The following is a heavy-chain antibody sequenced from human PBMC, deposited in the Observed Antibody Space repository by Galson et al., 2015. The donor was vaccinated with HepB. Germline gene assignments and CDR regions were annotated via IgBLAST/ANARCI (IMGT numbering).Heavy chain of an antibody. V-gene: IGHV5-51*03. J-gene: IGHJ4*02. CDR3: ARLGVTGTTGFDY. CDR1: GYSFTTYW. Sequence: QSGAEVKKSGESLKISCRCSGYSFTTYWIGWVRQMPGKGLEWMGIIYPGDSDTRYSPSFQGQVSISADKSITTAYLQWSSLKASDTAMYYCARLGVTGTTGFDYWGQGTLVTVSS. CDR2: IYPGDSDT. D-gene: IGHD1-20*01.